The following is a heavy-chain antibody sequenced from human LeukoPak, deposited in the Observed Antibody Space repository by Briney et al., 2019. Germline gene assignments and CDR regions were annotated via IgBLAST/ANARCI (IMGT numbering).Heavy chain of an antibody. V-gene: IGHV3-7*01. D-gene: IGHD6-13*01. CDR2: IKHIGGEK. Sequence: GGSLRLSCAASGFIFSTYWMTWVRQAPGKGLEWVANIKHIGGEKYYVDSVKGRFTISRDNAKNSLYLQMNSLRAEDTAVYYCARDPRSSSWKGASFDYWGQGTLVTVSS. CDR3: ARDPRSSSWKGASFDY. J-gene: IGHJ4*02. CDR1: GFIFSTYW.